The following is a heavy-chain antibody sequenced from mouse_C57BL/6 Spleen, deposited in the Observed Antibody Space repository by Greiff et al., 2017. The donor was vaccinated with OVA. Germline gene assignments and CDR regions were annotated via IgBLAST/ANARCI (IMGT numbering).Heavy chain of an antibody. CDR3: AREYYYGSSYCAMDY. J-gene: IGHJ4*01. D-gene: IGHD1-1*01. CDR2: IYPGSGST. V-gene: IGHV1-55*01. Sequence: VQLQQPGAELVKPGASVKMSCKASGYTFTSYWITWVKQRPGQGLGWIGDIYPGSGSTNYNEKFKSKATLTVDTSSSTAYMQLSSLTSEDSAVYYCAREYYYGSSYCAMDYWGQGTSVTVSS. CDR1: GYTFTSYW.